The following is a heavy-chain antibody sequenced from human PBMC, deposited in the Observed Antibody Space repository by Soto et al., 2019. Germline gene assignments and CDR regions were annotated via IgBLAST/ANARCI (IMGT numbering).Heavy chain of an antibody. D-gene: IGHD3-9*01. J-gene: IGHJ4*02. CDR2: IDWDDDK. CDR3: ARLSYCDCYFDY. CDR1: GFSLSTIGMC. Sequence: SGPTLVNPTHTLTLTCTFSGFSLSTIGMCVSWLRQPPGKALEWLSLIDWDDDKYYSTSLNTRLTISKDTSKNQVVLTVTNMDPVDTATYFCARLSYCDCYFDYWGQGNMVTVSS. V-gene: IGHV2-70*01.